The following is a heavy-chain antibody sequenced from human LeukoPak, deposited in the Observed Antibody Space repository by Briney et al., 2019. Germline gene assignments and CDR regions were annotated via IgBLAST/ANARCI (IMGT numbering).Heavy chain of an antibody. D-gene: IGHD3-10*01. CDR3: ARMATRGVNPYFDY. J-gene: IGHJ4*02. Sequence: SGPTLVHPTQPLTLTCTFSGFSLSTSGMRVSWIRQPPGKALEWLALIDWDDDKFYSTSLKTRLTISKDTSKSQVVLTMTNMNPVDTATYYCARMATRGVNPYFDYWGQGTLVTVSS. CDR2: IDWDDDK. V-gene: IGHV2-70*04. CDR1: GFSLSTSGMR.